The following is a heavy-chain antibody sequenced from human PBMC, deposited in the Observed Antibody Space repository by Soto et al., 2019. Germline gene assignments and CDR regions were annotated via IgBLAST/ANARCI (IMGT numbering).Heavy chain of an antibody. Sequence: GGSLRLSCAASGFTFSAYGIHWVRQAPGKGLEWVAVISHDGSNTNYADSVKGRFTISRDNAKNSVYLQMNILRAEDTAVYYCTSEKVCAYDCSFFDYWGQGTLVTVSS. CDR1: GFTFSAYG. CDR3: TSEKVCAYDCSFFDY. D-gene: IGHD2-21*02. J-gene: IGHJ4*02. V-gene: IGHV3-30*03. CDR2: ISHDGSNT.